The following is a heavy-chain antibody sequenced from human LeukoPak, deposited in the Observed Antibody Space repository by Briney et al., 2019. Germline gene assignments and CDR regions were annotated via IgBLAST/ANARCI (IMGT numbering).Heavy chain of an antibody. CDR1: GGSFSGYY. CDR3: ARGRDGSGNYFRWYWFDP. V-gene: IGHV4-34*01. Sequence: SETLSLTCAVYGGSFSGYYWSWVRQPPGKGLEWIGEINHSGSTNYNPSLKSRVTISVDTSKNQFSLKLSSVTAADTAVYYCARGRDGSGNYFRWYWFDPWGQGTLVTVSS. J-gene: IGHJ5*02. D-gene: IGHD3-22*01. CDR2: INHSGST.